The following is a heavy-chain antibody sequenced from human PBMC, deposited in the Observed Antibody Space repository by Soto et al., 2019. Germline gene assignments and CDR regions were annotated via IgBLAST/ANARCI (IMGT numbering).Heavy chain of an antibody. J-gene: IGHJ4*02. CDR2: IYHSGST. Sequence: PSETLSLTCAVSGGSISSGGYSWSWIRQPPGKGLEWIGYIYHSGSTYYNPSLKSRVTISVDRSKNQFSLKLSSVTAADTAVYYCARAHIEDSSGYSGFDYWGQGTLVTVSS. D-gene: IGHD3-22*01. V-gene: IGHV4-30-2*01. CDR1: GGSISSGGYS. CDR3: ARAHIEDSSGYSGFDY.